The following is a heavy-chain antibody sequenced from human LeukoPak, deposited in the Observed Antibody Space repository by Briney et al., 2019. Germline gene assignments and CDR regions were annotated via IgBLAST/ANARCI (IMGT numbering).Heavy chain of an antibody. Sequence: PGGSLRLSCAASGFIFSTCAMNWVRQAPGKGLEWVSSISSSSTYIYYADSVKGRFTISRDNAKNSLYLQMNSLRVEDTAVYYCARAEGSGSSFDYWGQGTLVTVSS. V-gene: IGHV3-21*01. CDR3: ARAEGSGSSFDY. CDR2: ISSSSTYI. CDR1: GFIFSTCA. J-gene: IGHJ4*02. D-gene: IGHD3-10*01.